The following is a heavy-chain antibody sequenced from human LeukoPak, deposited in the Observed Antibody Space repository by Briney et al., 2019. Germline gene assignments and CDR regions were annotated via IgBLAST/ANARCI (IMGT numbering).Heavy chain of an antibody. D-gene: IGHD2/OR15-2a*01. V-gene: IGHV3-74*01. J-gene: IGHJ5*02. CDR2: INSDGSST. CDR1: GFTFSSYW. CDR3: ARDLIGGPLYFP. Sequence: GGSLRLSCAASGFTFSSYWMHWVRQAPGKGLVWVSRINSDGSSTCYADSVKGRFTISRDNAKNTLYLQMNGLRAEDTAVYYCARDLIGGPLYFPWGQGTLVTVSS.